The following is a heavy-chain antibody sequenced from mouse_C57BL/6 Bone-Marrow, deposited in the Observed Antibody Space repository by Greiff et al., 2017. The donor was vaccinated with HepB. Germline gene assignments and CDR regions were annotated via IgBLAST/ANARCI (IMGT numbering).Heavy chain of an antibody. Sequence: VQLQQSGPGLVQPSQSLSITCTVSGFSLTSYGVHWVRQSPGQGLEWLGVIWRGGSTDYNAAFMSRLSITKDNSTSQVFFKMNSLQADDTAIYYCAKRGLLWYFDVWGTGTTVTVAS. CDR1: GFSLTSYG. V-gene: IGHV2-5*01. CDR2: IWRGGST. CDR3: AKRGLLWYFDV. J-gene: IGHJ1*03. D-gene: IGHD6-1*01.